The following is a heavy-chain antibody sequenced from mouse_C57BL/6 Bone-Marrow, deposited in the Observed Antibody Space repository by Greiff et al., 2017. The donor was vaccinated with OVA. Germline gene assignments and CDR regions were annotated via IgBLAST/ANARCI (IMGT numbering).Heavy chain of an antibody. CDR3: ARVYYGSSYWYFDV. CDR1: GYTFTSYW. J-gene: IGHJ1*03. CDR2: IYPGSGST. D-gene: IGHD1-1*01. Sequence: QVQLQQPGAELVKPGASVKMSCKASGYTFTSYWITWVKQRPGQGLEWIGDIYPGSGSTNYNEKFKSKATLTVDTSSSTAYMQLSSLTSEDSAVYYCARVYYGSSYWYFDVWGTGTTVTVSS. V-gene: IGHV1-55*01.